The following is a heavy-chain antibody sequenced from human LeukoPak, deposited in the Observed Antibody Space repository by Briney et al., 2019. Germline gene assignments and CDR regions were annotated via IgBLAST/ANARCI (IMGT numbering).Heavy chain of an antibody. CDR1: GYTFTGYY. D-gene: IGHD3-22*01. V-gene: IGHV1-2*02. CDR3: AREVRDSSGYYSFDY. Sequence: ASVKVSCKASGYTFTGYYMHWVRQAPGQGLEWMGWINPNSGGTNYAQKFQGRVTMTRDTSISTAYMELSRLRSDDTAVYYCAREVRDSSGYYSFDYWGQGTLVTVSS. J-gene: IGHJ4*02. CDR2: INPNSGGT.